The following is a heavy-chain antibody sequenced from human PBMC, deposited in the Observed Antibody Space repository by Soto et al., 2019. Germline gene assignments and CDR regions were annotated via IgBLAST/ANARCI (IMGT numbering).Heavy chain of an antibody. CDR2: ISDYGRV. Sequence: PGGSLRLSCAASGFTFRNYWMHWVRQAPGKGLVWVSRISDYGRVNYADSVEGRFTISRDDAKSELYLQMSSLRLEDTAVYYCARGGVEPFDHWGQGAQVTVSS. CDR3: ARGGVEPFDH. V-gene: IGHV3-74*01. CDR1: GFTFRNYW. J-gene: IGHJ4*02. D-gene: IGHD3-3*01.